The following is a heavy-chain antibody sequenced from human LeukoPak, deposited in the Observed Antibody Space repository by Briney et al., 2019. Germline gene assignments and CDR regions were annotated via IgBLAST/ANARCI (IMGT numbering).Heavy chain of an antibody. J-gene: IGHJ4*02. CDR1: GYSFTNNW. Sequence: GESLKISCKSSGYSFTNNWIGWVRQMPGKGLEWMGIIYPGDSNTKYSPPFQGQVTISVDKSITTAYLQWSSLKASDTAMYYCARQDDSSGYYYASLWGQGTLVTVSS. V-gene: IGHV5-51*01. D-gene: IGHD3-22*01. CDR2: IYPGDSNT. CDR3: ARQDDSSGYYYASL.